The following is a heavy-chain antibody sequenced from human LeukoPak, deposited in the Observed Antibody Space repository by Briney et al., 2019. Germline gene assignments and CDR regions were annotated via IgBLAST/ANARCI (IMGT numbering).Heavy chain of an antibody. J-gene: IGHJ4*02. CDR1: GYTFNGYY. D-gene: IGHD3-22*01. CDR3: VRARGDRSGYYRY. Sequence: ASVRVSCKASGYTFNGYYMHWVRQAPGQGLEWMGLINPNSGGTKYAQKFQGRVTMTWDTSISTAYMELRSLRSDDTAVYYCVRARGDRSGYYRYWGQGTLVTVSS. V-gene: IGHV1-2*02. CDR2: INPNSGGT.